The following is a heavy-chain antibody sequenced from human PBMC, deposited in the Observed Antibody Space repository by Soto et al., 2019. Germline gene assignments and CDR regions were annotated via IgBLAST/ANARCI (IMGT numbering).Heavy chain of an antibody. Sequence: ASVKVSCKASGYIFKTYNIHWVRQAPGQRPEWMGWIYPGNGKTKYSWKFQGRVSMTTDTSINTAYMELSRVRSDDTAVYYCARPYCSSNSCHNWFDSWGQGTLVTVSS. D-gene: IGHD2-2*01. CDR2: IYPGNGKT. CDR3: ARPYCSSNSCHNWFDS. V-gene: IGHV1-3*01. J-gene: IGHJ5*01. CDR1: GYIFKTYN.